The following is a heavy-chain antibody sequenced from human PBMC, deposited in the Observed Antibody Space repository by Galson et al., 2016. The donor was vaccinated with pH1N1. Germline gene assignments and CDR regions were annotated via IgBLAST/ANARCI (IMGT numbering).Heavy chain of an antibody. CDR3: ARVRSSGYNYAQQFVD. CDR1: GFTFSVFA. CDR2: ISSSGDNI. V-gene: IGHV3-30-3*01. D-gene: IGHD3-22*01. Sequence: SLRLSCAASGFTFSVFAMHWVRQAPGEGLEWVAVISSSGDNIFYADSVKGRFTISRDSSMNTLYLQMNNLRPEDTALYYCARVRSSGYNYAQQFVDWGQGTPVTFSS. J-gene: IGHJ4*02.